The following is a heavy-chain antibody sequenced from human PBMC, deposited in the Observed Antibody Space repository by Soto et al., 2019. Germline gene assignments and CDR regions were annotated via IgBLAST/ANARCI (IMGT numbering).Heavy chain of an antibody. CDR1: GGTFSKYT. J-gene: IGHJ2*01. CDR2: IIPIYGTA. CDR3: ARDRDGYNYWYFDL. D-gene: IGHD5-12*01. Sequence: QVQLVQSGAEVKKPGSSVKVSCKVSGGTFSKYTINWVRQAPGQGLEWMAGIIPIYGTANYAQKLQGRISVTVDESTTTAYMELRGLRSDATAVYYCARDRDGYNYWYFDLWGRGSLITVSS. V-gene: IGHV1-69*01.